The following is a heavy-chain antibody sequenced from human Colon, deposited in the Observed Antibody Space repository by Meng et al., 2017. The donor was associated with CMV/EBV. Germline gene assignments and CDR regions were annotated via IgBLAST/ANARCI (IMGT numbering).Heavy chain of an antibody. CDR2: ISANSGNT. D-gene: IGHD3-10*01. J-gene: IGHJ5*02. CDR3: ATGGSPFFNP. Sequence: QWLQSKTEVKKLGDSVKVSCKASGNTLSTYVISWGQQAPGQGLEWMGWISANSGNTNYGKKFQGRVTMTTDTSTNTAYMELRSLRSDDTAVYYCATGGSPFFNPWGQGTLVTVSS. CDR1: GNTLSTYV. V-gene: IGHV1-18*01.